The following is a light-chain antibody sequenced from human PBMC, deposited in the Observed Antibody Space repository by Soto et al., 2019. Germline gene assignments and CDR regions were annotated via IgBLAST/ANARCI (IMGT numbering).Light chain of an antibody. CDR2: AAS. J-gene: IGKJ1*01. CDR1: QGISSY. CDR3: QQYYSYPT. Sequence: IPMTPSPSSFSSSTGDRVTITFRASQGISSYLAWYQQKPGKAPKLLIYAASTLQSGVPSRYSGSGSGTDFTLTISCLQSEDFATYYCQQYYSYPTFGQGTKVDIK. V-gene: IGKV1-8*01.